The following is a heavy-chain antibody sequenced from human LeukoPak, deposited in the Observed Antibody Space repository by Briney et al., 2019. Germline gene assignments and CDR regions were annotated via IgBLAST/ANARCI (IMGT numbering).Heavy chain of an antibody. CDR2: ISYDGSNK. V-gene: IGHV3-30*18. J-gene: IGHJ4*02. CDR1: GFTFSSYG. Sequence: GGSLRLSCAASGFTFSSYGMHWVRQAPGKGLEWVAVISYDGSNKYYADSVKGRFTISRDNCKNTLYLQMNSLRAEDTAVYYCAKDSGGYTYVFDYWGQGTLVTVSS. D-gene: IGHD5-18*01. CDR3: AKDSGGYTYVFDY.